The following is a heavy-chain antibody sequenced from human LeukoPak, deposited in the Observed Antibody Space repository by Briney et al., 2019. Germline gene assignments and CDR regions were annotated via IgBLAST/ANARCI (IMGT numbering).Heavy chain of an antibody. J-gene: IGHJ6*02. CDR2: ISSSGSTI. CDR1: GFTFSDYC. V-gene: IGHV3-11*01. D-gene: IGHD2-2*01. CDR3: ARAPRYCSSTSCYYYYYYGMDV. Sequence: GGSLRLSCAASGFTFSDYCMSWIRQAPGKGLEWVSYISSSGSTIYYADSVKGRFTISRDNAKNSLYLQMNSLRAEDTAVYYCARAPRYCSSTSCYYYYYYGMDVWGQGTTVTVSS.